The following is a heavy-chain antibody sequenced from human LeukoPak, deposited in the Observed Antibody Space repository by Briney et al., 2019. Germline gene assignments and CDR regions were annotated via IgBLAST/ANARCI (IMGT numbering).Heavy chain of an antibody. D-gene: IGHD4-17*01. Sequence: GGSLRLSCAASGFTFSSYAMHWVRQAPGKGLEWVAVISYDGSNKYYADSVKGRFTISRDNSKNTLYLQMNSLGAEDTAVYYCARSYGDSYEGSYYWGQGTLVTVSS. J-gene: IGHJ4*02. CDR1: GFTFSSYA. V-gene: IGHV3-30-3*01. CDR3: ARSYGDSYEGSYY. CDR2: ISYDGSNK.